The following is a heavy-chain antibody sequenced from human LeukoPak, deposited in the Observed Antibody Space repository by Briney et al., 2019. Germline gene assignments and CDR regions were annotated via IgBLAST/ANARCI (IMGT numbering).Heavy chain of an antibody. CDR3: ARGSGDYYFDY. CDR1: SYTFTSYS. D-gene: IGHD1-26*01. CDR2: ISTYNANT. V-gene: IGHV1-18*01. Sequence: ASVKVSCKASSYTFTSYSINWVRQAPGQGLEWMGWISTYNANTNYAQKLQGRVTMTTDRSTSTAYMELRSLRSDDTAVYYCARGSGDYYFDYWGQGTLVTVSS. J-gene: IGHJ4*02.